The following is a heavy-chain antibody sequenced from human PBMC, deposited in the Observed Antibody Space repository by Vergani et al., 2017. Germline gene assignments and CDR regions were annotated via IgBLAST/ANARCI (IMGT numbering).Heavy chain of an antibody. Sequence: QVQLVESGGGVVQPGRSLRLSCAASGFTFSSYAMHWVRQAPGKGLEWVAVISYDGSNKYYADSVKGRFTISRDNSKNTLYLQMNSLRAEDTAVYYCARVGYDFGSGYYTEDFDYWGQGTLVTVSS. V-gene: IGHV3-30*01. CDR2: ISYDGSNK. CDR3: ARVGYDFGSGYYTEDFDY. D-gene: IGHD3-3*01. CDR1: GFTFSSYA. J-gene: IGHJ4*02.